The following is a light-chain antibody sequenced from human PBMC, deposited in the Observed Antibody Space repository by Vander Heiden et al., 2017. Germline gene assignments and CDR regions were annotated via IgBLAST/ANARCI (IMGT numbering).Light chain of an antibody. J-gene: IGLJ3*02. V-gene: IGLV2-14*03. CDR1: SSDVGGYNY. CDR3: SSYTSSSNNWV. Sequence: QSALTQPASVSGSPGQSITISCTGTSSDVGGYNYVSWYQQHPGKAPKLMIYDVSNRPSGVSNRFSGSKSGNTASLTISGLQAEDEADYYCSSYTSSSNNWVFGGGTKL. CDR2: DVS.